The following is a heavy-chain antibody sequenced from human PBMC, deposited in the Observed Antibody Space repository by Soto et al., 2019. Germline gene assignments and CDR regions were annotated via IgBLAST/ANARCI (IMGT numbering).Heavy chain of an antibody. D-gene: IGHD6-13*01. CDR1: GGSINNYY. CDR3: ATVRAGYSSTRYDY. J-gene: IGHJ4*02. Sequence: SETLSLTCTVSGGSINNYYWSLIRQPPEKGLEWVGYIYDTGSPTYNPSLKSRVTMSVDTSKNQFSLELNSVTAADTAVYSCATVRAGYSSTRYDYWGQGTRVTVSS. V-gene: IGHV4-59*01. CDR2: IYDTGSP.